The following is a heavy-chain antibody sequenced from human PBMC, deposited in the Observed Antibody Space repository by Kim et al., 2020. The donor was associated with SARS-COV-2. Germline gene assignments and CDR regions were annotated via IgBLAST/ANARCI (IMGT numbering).Heavy chain of an antibody. J-gene: IGHJ6*03. V-gene: IGHV4-39*02. D-gene: IGHD5-18*01. CDR3: ARDKGYSYGYPYYYYMDV. CDR2: IYYSGST. Sequence: SETLSLTCTVSGGSISSSSYYWGWIRQPPGKGLEWIGSIYYSGSTYYNPSLKSRVTISVDTSKNQFSLKLSSVTAADTAVYYCARDKGYSYGYPYYYYMDVWGKGTTVTVSS. CDR1: GGSISSSSYY.